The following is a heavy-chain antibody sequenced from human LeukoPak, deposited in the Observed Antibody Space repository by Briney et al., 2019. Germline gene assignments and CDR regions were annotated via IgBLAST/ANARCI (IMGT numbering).Heavy chain of an antibody. D-gene: IGHD3-3*01. V-gene: IGHV1-46*02. CDR3: ARGAITYYDFWSGYGFDT. Sequence: ASVKVSCKTSGYSFNSYYMHWVRQAPGQGLEWMGMINPSDGSTSYAQKFQGRLTMTRDMSTSTVNMELSSLRSEDTAVYYCARGAITYYDFWSGYGFDTWGQGTMVTVSS. CDR2: INPSDGST. CDR1: GYSFNSYY. J-gene: IGHJ3*02.